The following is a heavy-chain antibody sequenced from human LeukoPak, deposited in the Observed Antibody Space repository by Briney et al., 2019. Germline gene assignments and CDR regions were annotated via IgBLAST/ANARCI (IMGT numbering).Heavy chain of an antibody. CDR1: GGSFSGYY. D-gene: IGHD3-10*01. J-gene: IGHJ4*02. CDR2: INHSGST. CDR3: ARVATTKWFGAGSLSGAVRSQVIPDY. V-gene: IGHV4-34*01. Sequence: SETLSLTCAVYGGSFSGYYWSWIRQPPGKGLEWIGEINHSGSTNYNPSLKSRVTISVDTSKNQFSLKLSSVTAADTAVYYCARVATTKWFGAGSLSGAVRSQVIPDYWGQGTLATVSS.